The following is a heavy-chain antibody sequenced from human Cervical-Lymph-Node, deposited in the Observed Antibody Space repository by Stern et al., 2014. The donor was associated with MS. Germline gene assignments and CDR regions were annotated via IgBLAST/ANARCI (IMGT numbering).Heavy chain of an antibody. CDR2: IRQVGCGK. CDR3: ARDRRAFLDY. V-gene: IGHV3-7*01. D-gene: IGHD2/OR15-2a*01. Sequence: VQLVQSGGGLVQPGGSLRLSCVASGFSFGTSWMSWVRQPPGRGLEWVANIRQVGCGKFYVDSVKGRFTISRDNARNSLYLQMNSLTVADTAVYYCARDRRAFLDYWGQGTHVAVSS. J-gene: IGHJ4*02. CDR1: GFSFGTSW.